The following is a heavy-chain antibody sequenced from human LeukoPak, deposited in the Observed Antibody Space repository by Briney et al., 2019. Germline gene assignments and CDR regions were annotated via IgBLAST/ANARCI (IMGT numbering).Heavy chain of an antibody. Sequence: GGSLRLSCAASGFTFSSYSMNWVRQAPGKGLEWVSSISSSSTYMYYADSVKGRFTISRDNAKNSLYLQMNSLRVEDTAVYYCARGGPEWPLDYWGQGTLVTVSS. D-gene: IGHD3-16*01. CDR3: ARGGPEWPLDY. CDR1: GFTFSSYS. CDR2: ISSSSTYM. J-gene: IGHJ4*02. V-gene: IGHV3-21*01.